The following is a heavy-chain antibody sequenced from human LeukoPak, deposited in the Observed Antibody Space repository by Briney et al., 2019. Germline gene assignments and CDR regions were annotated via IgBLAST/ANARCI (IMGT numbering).Heavy chain of an antibody. Sequence: GASVKVSCKASGYTFTSYYMHWVRQAPGQGLEWMGIINPSGGSTSYAQKFQGRVTMTRDMSTSTVYMELSSLRSEDTAVYYCARDLRKTHYDILTLDVWGKGTTVTVSS. CDR3: ARDLRKTHYDILTLDV. J-gene: IGHJ6*04. V-gene: IGHV1-46*01. D-gene: IGHD3-9*01. CDR1: GYTFTSYY. CDR2: INPSGGST.